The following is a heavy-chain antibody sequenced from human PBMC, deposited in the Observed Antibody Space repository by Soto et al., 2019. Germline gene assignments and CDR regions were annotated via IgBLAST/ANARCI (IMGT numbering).Heavy chain of an antibody. V-gene: IGHV3-74*01. Sequence: PGGSLRLSCAASGLTFSSYWMHWVRQAPGKGLVWVSRISTDGSVTTYADSVKGRFTISRDNAKNTLYLQMNSLRAEDTAIYYCAKWAVGFDYWGQGTLVTVSS. CDR2: ISTDGSVT. CDR1: GLTFSSYW. CDR3: AKWAVGFDY. J-gene: IGHJ4*02. D-gene: IGHD2-8*01.